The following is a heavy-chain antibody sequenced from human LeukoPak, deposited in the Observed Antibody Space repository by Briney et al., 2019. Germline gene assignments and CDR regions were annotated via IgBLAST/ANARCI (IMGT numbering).Heavy chain of an antibody. CDR2: INPNSGGT. CDR1: GYTFTGYY. J-gene: IGHJ4*02. Sequence: ASVKVSCKASGYTFTGYYVHWVRQAPGQGLEWMGWINPNSGGTNYAQEFQGRVTMTRDTSITTVYMELSRLRSDDTAVYYCAKVTGGNSANFDYWGQGTLVTVSS. CDR3: AKVTGGNSANFDY. V-gene: IGHV1-2*02. D-gene: IGHD4-23*01.